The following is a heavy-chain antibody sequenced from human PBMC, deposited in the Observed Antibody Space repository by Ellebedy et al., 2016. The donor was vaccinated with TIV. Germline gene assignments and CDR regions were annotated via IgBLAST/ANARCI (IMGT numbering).Heavy chain of an antibody. CDR2: IIPIFGTA. D-gene: IGHD5-18*01. J-gene: IGHJ3*02. V-gene: IGHV1-69*13. Sequence: ASVKVSCKASGGTFSSYAISWVRQAPGQGLEWMGGIIPIFGTANYAQKFQGRVTITADESTSTAYMELSSLRSEDTAVYYCATGARGYSYDLAFDIWGQGTMVTVSS. CDR3: ATGARGYSYDLAFDI. CDR1: GGTFSSYA.